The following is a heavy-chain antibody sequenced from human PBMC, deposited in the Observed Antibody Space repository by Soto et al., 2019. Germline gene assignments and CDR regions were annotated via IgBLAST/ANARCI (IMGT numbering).Heavy chain of an antibody. V-gene: IGHV1-8*01. Sequence: QVQLVQSGAEVKKPGASVKVSCKASGYTFTRYDINWVRQASAQGLEWMGWMNPNSGNTGYAQKFQGRVTMTRNTSICTAYMDLSSLRSEDTAVYYCARRTFELGMAGVNDYWGQGTLVTVSS. D-gene: IGHD6-19*01. CDR3: ARRTFELGMAGVNDY. CDR2: MNPNSGNT. CDR1: GYTFTRYD. J-gene: IGHJ4*02.